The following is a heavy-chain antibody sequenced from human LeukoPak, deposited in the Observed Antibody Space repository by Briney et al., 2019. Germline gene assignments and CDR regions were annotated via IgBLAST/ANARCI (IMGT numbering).Heavy chain of an antibody. CDR2: IYYSGST. J-gene: IGHJ6*02. CDR1: GGSISSYY. CDR3: ARDGDYYGSGSPLLHCGMDV. D-gene: IGHD3-10*01. V-gene: IGHV4-59*01. Sequence: SETLSLTCTVSGGSISSYYWSWIRQPPGKGLEWIGYIYYSGSTNYNPSLKSRVPISVDTSKNQFSLKLSSVTAADTAVYYCARDGDYYGSGSPLLHCGMDVWGHGTTVTVSS.